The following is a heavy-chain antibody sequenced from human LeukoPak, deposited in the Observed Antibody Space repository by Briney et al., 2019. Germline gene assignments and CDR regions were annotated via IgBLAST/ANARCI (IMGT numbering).Heavy chain of an antibody. Sequence: EGSLRLSCAASGFTFMSYAMHWVRQAPGKGLEWVAVISYDGSNKYYADSVKGRFTISRDNSKNTLYLQMNSLRPEDTAVFYCSRGPLTVPYYGSENYYPNFDYWGQGSLVTVSS. D-gene: IGHD3-10*01. J-gene: IGHJ4*02. CDR2: ISYDGSNK. CDR3: SRGPLTVPYYGSENYYPNFDY. CDR1: GFTFMSYA. V-gene: IGHV3-30-3*01.